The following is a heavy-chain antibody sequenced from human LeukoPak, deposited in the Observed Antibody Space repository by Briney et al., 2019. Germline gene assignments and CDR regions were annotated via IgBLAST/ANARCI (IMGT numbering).Heavy chain of an antibody. Sequence: LVKPAQTLTLTCSFSGFSLTTSADGVAWIRQPPGKGLEWIGYIYHSGSTYYSPSLKSRVTISVDRSKNQFSLKLSSVTAADTAVYYCAREKYFTSFGFDYWGQGTLVTVSS. V-gene: IGHV4-30-2*01. CDR3: AREKYFTSFGFDY. CDR1: GFSLTTSADG. J-gene: IGHJ4*02. D-gene: IGHD3-16*01. CDR2: IYHSGST.